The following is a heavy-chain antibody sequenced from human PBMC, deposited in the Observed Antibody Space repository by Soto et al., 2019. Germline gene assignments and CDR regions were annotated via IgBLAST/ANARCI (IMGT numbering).Heavy chain of an antibody. Sequence: GESLKISCKGSGYSFTSYWISWVRQMPGKGLEWMGRIDPSDSYTNYSPSFQGHVTISADKSISTAYLQWSSLKASDTAMYYCARLGYYDFWSGYFGNYYYYGMGVWGQGTTVTVSS. CDR2: IDPSDSYT. CDR1: GYSFTSYW. CDR3: ARLGYYDFWSGYFGNYYYYGMGV. D-gene: IGHD3-3*01. V-gene: IGHV5-10-1*01. J-gene: IGHJ6*02.